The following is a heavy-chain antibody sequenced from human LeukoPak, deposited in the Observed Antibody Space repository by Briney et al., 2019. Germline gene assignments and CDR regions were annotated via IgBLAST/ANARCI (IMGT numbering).Heavy chain of an antibody. D-gene: IGHD5-12*01. CDR1: LFTFSSYG. V-gene: IGHV3-30*02. Sequence: GGALRLSCVPSLFTFSSYGKHWVRQAPGKGREWVTFIRFDGSYGDYADSEKGRYTISRNNAKNSLYLQMNSLRAEDTAVYYCARDSGDGWQAFDIWGQGTMVTVSS. CDR2: IRFDGSYG. J-gene: IGHJ3*02. CDR3: ARDSGDGWQAFDI.